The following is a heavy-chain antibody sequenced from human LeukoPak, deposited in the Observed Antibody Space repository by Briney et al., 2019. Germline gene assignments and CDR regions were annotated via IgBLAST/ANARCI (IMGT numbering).Heavy chain of an antibody. Sequence: SESLSLTCTVSGGSISSYYWSWIRQPPGKGLEWIGYIYYSGSTNYNPSLKSRVTISVDTSKNQFSLKLSPVTAADTAVYYCARDRVLWYYYYYMDVWGKGTTVTVSS. V-gene: IGHV4-59*12. CDR1: GGSISSYY. J-gene: IGHJ6*03. CDR2: IYYSGST. CDR3: ARDRVLWYYYYYMDV.